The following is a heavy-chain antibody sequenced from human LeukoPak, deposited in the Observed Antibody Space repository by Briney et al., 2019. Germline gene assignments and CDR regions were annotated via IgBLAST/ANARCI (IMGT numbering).Heavy chain of an antibody. D-gene: IGHD3-3*01. CDR2: IYYSGST. V-gene: IGHV4-59*08. J-gene: IGHJ5*02. CDR3: ARGHDFWSGYYLS. Sequence: SETLSLTCTVSGGSISSYYWSWIRQPPGKGLEWIGYIYYSGSTNYNPSLKSRVTISVDTSKNQFSLKLSSVTAADTAVYYCARGHDFWSGYYLSWGQGTLVTVSS. CDR1: GGSISSYY.